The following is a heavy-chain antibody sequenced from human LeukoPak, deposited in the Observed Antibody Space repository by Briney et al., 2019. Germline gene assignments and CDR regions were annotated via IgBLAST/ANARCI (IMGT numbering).Heavy chain of an antibody. V-gene: IGHV1-2*06. CDR3: ARQWLPNGYFDY. D-gene: IGHD6-19*01. J-gene: IGHJ4*02. Sequence: AASVKVSCKASGYTFTAYFMHWVRQAPGQGLEWMGRVNPNSGVTNSIQKFQGRVTMTRDTSISTAYMELSGLRSDDTAVYYCARQWLPNGYFDYWGQGTLVTVSS. CDR2: VNPNSGVT. CDR1: GYTFTAYF.